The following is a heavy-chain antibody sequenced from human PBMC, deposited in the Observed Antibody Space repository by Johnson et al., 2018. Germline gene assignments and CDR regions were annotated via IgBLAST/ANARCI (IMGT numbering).Heavy chain of an antibody. V-gene: IGHV4-39*01. J-gene: IGHJ6*02. CDR3: ASGIAALNAMDG. D-gene: IGHD6-6*01. CDR2: IYYSGNT. Sequence: QVQLQESGPGLVKPSETXSLTCTVSGGSISSSNYYWGWIRQPPGTGLAWIGGIYYSGNTYYNPSLKRRVTISVHTSKNQFSLKLSSVTAADTAVYYCASGIAALNAMDGWGQGTTVTVSS. CDR1: GGSISSSNYY.